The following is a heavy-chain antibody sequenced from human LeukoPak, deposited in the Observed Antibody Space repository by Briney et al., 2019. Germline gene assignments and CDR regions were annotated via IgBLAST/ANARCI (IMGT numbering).Heavy chain of an antibody. Sequence: ASVKVSCKASGYTFTSYDINWVRQATGQGLEWMGWMNPNSGNTGYAQKFQGRVTITRNTSISTAYMELSSLRSEDTAVYYCARGSTSGGGSYYYYMDVWGKGTTVTVSS. V-gene: IGHV1-8*03. CDR2: MNPNSGNT. J-gene: IGHJ6*03. D-gene: IGHD2-2*01. CDR3: ARGSTSGGGSYYYYMDV. CDR1: GYTFTSYD.